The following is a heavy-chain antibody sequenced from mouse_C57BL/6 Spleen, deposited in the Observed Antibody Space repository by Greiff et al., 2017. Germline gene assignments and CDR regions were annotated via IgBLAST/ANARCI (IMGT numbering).Heavy chain of an antibody. V-gene: IGHV1-7*01. CDR3: ARRDGYYYYFDY. Sequence: QVQLQQSGAELAKPGASVKLSCKASGYTFTSYWMHWVKQRPGQGLEWIGYINPSSGYTKYNQKFKDTATLTADKSSSTAYMQLSSLTYEDSAVYYCARRDGYYYYFDYWGQGTTLTVSS. CDR2: INPSSGYT. D-gene: IGHD2-3*01. J-gene: IGHJ2*01. CDR1: GYTFTSYW.